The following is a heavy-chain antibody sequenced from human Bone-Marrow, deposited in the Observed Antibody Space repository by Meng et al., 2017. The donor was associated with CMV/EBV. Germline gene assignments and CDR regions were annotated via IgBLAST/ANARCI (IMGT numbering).Heavy chain of an antibody. V-gene: IGHV1-69*01. CDR2: IIPMFGTA. CDR1: GDTLSRYG. Sequence: VQLVQCGPGGKKPGASGEVWCKASGDTLSRYGVSWVRQASGQGLEWMGGIIPMFGTANYAQSFQGRLTITADEARTTAYMELRSQRFDDTAVYYCARDASAVDWYFDLWGRGTLVTVSS. CDR3: ARDASAVDWYFDL. J-gene: IGHJ2*01. D-gene: IGHD2-15*01.